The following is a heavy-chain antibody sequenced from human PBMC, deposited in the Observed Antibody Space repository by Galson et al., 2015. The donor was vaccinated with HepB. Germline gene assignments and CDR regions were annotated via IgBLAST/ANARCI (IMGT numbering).Heavy chain of an antibody. D-gene: IGHD3-3*01. Sequence: DTLSLTCTVSGGSISSYYWSWIRQPPGKGLEWIGYIYYSGSTNYNPSLKSRVTISVDTSKNQFSLKLSSVTAADTAVYYCARVLPGFYDFWSGTRAIRGMDVWGQGTTVTVSS. CDR1: GGSISSYY. CDR3: ARVLPGFYDFWSGTRAIRGMDV. V-gene: IGHV4-59*01. J-gene: IGHJ6*02. CDR2: IYYSGST.